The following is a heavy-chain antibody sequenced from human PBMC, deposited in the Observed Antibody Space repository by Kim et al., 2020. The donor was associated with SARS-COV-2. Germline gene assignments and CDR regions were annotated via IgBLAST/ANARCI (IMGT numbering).Heavy chain of an antibody. Sequence: ASVKVSCKASGYTFTSYYIMWVRQAPGQGLEWMGIINPSGGSTTYAQKFQGRLTMTRDTSTNTIYMQLTSLRREDTAVYFCARERGRLPDDFWSQGTLVTVSS. V-gene: IGHV1-46*01. CDR3: ARERGRLPDDF. J-gene: IGHJ4*02. CDR2: INPSGGST. CDR1: GYTFTSYY. D-gene: IGHD2-21*01.